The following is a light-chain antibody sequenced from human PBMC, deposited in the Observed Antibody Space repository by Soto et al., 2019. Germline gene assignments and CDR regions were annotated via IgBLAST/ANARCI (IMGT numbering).Light chain of an antibody. V-gene: IGKV3-11*01. J-gene: IGKJ5*01. CDR2: DAS. CDR1: QSVSND. Sequence: EIVLTQSPGTLSLSPGERATLSCRASQSVSNDLAWYLQKPGQSPRLLIYDASNRATGIPARFSGSGSGTDFTLTISSLEPEDFAVYYCQQRSNWPPSFGQGTRLEIK. CDR3: QQRSNWPPS.